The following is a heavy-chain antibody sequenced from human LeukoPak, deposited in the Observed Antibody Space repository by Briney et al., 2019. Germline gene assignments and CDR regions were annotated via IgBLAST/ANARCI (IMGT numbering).Heavy chain of an antibody. CDR3: ARDPGYSAFDV. D-gene: IGHD5-18*01. V-gene: IGHV3-7*01. J-gene: IGHJ3*01. Sequence: PGGSLRLSCAASGFTSSSYWMSWVRQAPGKGPEFVANIKEDGSEKSYVDSVKGRFTISRDNAKKSVSLQMSSLRVEDTAAYYCARDPGYSAFDVWGQGGMVIVSS. CDR1: GFTSSSYW. CDR2: IKEDGSEK.